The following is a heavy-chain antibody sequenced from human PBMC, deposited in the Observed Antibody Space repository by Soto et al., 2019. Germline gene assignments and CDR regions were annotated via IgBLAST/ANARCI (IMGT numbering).Heavy chain of an antibody. CDR2: ISYDGSNK. V-gene: IGHV3-30*18. D-gene: IGHD6-19*01. CDR1: GFTFSSYG. Sequence: QVQLVESGGGVVQPGRSLRLSCAASGFTFSSYGMHWVRQAPGKGLEWVAVISYDGSNKYYADSVKGRFTISRDNSKNTLYLQRNSLRAEDTAVYYCAKDGAVAGCLEYWGQGTLVTVSS. J-gene: IGHJ4*02. CDR3: AKDGAVAGCLEY.